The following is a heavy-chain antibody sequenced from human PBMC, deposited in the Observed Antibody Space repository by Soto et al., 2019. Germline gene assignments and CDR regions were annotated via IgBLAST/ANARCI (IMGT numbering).Heavy chain of an antibody. CDR3: ARYDYDSSGFGATYYFDY. V-gene: IGHV5-51*01. D-gene: IGHD3-22*01. J-gene: IGHJ4*02. CDR1: GYSFTSYW. Sequence: GASLKISCKGSGYSFTSYWIGWVRQMPGKGLEWMGIIYPGDSDTRYSPSFQGQVTISADKSISTAYLQWSSLKASDTAMYYCARYDYDSSGFGATYYFDYWGQGTLVTVSS. CDR2: IYPGDSDT.